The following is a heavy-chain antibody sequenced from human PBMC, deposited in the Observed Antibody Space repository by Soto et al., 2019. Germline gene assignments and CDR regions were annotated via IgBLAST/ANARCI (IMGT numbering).Heavy chain of an antibody. CDR2: ISAYNGNT. CDR3: ARVVVVVPAAPRGWFDP. V-gene: IGHV1-18*04. Sequence: QVQLVQSGAEVKKPGASVKVSCKASGYTFTSYGISWVRQAPRQGLEWMGWISAYNGNTNYAQKLQGRVTMTTDTSTSTAYMELRSLRSDDTAVYYCARVVVVVPAAPRGWFDPWGQGTLVTVSS. CDR1: GYTFTSYG. D-gene: IGHD2-2*01. J-gene: IGHJ5*02.